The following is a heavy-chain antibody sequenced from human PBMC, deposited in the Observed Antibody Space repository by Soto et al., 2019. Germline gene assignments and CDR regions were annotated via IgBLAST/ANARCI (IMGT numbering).Heavy chain of an antibody. CDR3: AAGGGLPRYY. V-gene: IGHV4-39*01. CDR2: IYYSAST. J-gene: IGHJ4*02. D-gene: IGHD5-12*01. Sequence: PSETLSLTCTVSGGSISSSSYCWRWIRQPPGKGLEWIGSIYYSASTYYNPSLKSRVTISVDRSKNQFSLKLSSVTAADTAVYYCAAGGGLPRYYWGQGTLVTVSS. CDR1: GGSISSSSYC.